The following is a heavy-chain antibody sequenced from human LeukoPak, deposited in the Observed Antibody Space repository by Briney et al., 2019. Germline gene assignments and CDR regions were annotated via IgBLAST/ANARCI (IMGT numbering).Heavy chain of an antibody. D-gene: IGHD3-10*01. CDR1: GGSFSGYY. J-gene: IGHJ5*02. CDR3: AAFGESRFRWFDP. CDR2: INHSGST. V-gene: IGHV4-34*01. Sequence: SETLSLTCAVYGGSFSGYYWSWIRQPPGKGLEWIGEINHSGSTNYNPSLKSRVTISVDTSKSQFSLKLTSVTAADTAVYYCAAFGESRFRWFDPWGQGTLVTVSS.